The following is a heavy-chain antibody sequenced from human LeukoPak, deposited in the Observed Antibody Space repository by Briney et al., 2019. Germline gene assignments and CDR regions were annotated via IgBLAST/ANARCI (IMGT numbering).Heavy chain of an antibody. CDR2: INSSSSHI. CDR1: GFTFCNLL. Sequence: PGVTLSFSRSASGFTFCNLLMMRLPQAPGQELVWCTSINSSSSHIHYADSVKGRFTISRDNAKNSVYLQMNSLRAEDTAVYYCARAPYDSSGYYLFYFDYWGQGTLVSVSS. J-gene: IGHJ4*02. V-gene: IGHV3-21*01. CDR3: ARAPYDSSGYYLFYFDY. D-gene: IGHD3-22*01.